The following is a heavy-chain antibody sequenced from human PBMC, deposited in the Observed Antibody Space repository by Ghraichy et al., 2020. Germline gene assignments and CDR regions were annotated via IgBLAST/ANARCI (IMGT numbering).Heavy chain of an antibody. D-gene: IGHD3-9*01. J-gene: IGHJ6*03. CDR3: ARLISLTPYYDILTGYYSSYYYYMDV. CDR2: IYYSGST. CDR1: GGSISSSSYY. Sequence: SQTLSLTCTVSGGSISSSSYYWGWIRQPPGKGLEWIGSIYYSGSTYYNPSLKSRVTISVDTSKNQFSLKLSSVTAADTAVYYCARLISLTPYYDILTGYYSSYYYYMDVWGKGTTVTVSS. V-gene: IGHV4-39*01.